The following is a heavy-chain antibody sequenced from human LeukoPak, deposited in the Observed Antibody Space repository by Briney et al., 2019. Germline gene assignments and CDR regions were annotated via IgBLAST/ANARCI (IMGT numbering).Heavy chain of an antibody. J-gene: IGHJ4*02. CDR3: AVAPRRWFAPGY. D-gene: IGHD3-10*01. CDR1: GGSISSGGYY. Sequence: SQTLSLTCTVSGGSISSGGYYWSWIRQHPGKGLEWIGYIYYSGSTYYNPSLKSRVTISVDTSKNQFSLKLSSVTAADTAVYYCAVAPRRWFAPGYWGQGTLVTVSS. V-gene: IGHV4-31*03. CDR2: IYYSGST.